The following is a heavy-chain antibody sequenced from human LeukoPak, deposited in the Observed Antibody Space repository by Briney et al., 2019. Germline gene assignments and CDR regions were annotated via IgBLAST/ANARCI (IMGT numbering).Heavy chain of an antibody. V-gene: IGHV1-2*02. Sequence: ASVKVSCKASGYTFTGYYMHWVRQAPGQGLEWMGWINPNSGGTNYAQKFQGRVTMTRNTSISTAYMELSSLRSEDTAVYYCATVGYYDSSGHYYYYYGMDVWGQGTTVTVSS. D-gene: IGHD3-22*01. CDR2: INPNSGGT. CDR3: ATVGYYDSSGHYYYYYGMDV. J-gene: IGHJ6*02. CDR1: GYTFTGYY.